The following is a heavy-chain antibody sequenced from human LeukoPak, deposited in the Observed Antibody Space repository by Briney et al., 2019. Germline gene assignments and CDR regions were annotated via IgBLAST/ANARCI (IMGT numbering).Heavy chain of an antibody. CDR2: ISGSGGSK. J-gene: IGHJ4*02. V-gene: IGHV3-23*01. D-gene: IGHD3-16*02. CDR1: GFTFSRYA. CDR3: AKETYDYVWGSYRSDY. Sequence: GGSLRLSCAASGFTFSRYAMSWVRPAPGKGREGVSAISGSGGSKYSASFVKGFFTTSRDNSKTPLYLKMNSMRAEDTAVYYCAKETYDYVWGSYRSDYWGQGTLVTVSS.